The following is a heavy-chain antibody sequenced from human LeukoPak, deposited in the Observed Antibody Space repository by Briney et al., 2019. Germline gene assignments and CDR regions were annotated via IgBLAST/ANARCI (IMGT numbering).Heavy chain of an antibody. CDR3: ARSAIDAFDI. V-gene: IGHV4-59*08. D-gene: IGHD6-25*01. J-gene: IGHJ3*02. CDR1: GGSISSYY. Sequence: SETLSLTCTVSGGSISSYYWSWIRQPPGKGLECIGYIYNSGSTNYNPSLKSRVSISVDTSKNQFSLKLRSVTAADTAVYYCARSAIDAFDIWGQGTMVTVSS. CDR2: IYNSGST.